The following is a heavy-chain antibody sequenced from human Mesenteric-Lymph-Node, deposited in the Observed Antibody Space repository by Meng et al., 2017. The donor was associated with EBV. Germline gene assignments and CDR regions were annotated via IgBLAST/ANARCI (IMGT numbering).Heavy chain of an antibody. CDR3: ARDERGSYQSHIEY. V-gene: IGHV4-39*07. Sequence: QLQLQESGPGLVNPSETLSLTCTVPGGSISSGNYYWGWIRQPPGKGLEWIGNIYYSGNTYYNPSLKSRVTISMDTSKNQFSLKLSSVTAADTAVYYCARDERGSYQSHIEYWGQGTLVTVSS. J-gene: IGHJ4*02. CDR1: GGSISSGNYY. D-gene: IGHD1-26*01. CDR2: IYYSGNT.